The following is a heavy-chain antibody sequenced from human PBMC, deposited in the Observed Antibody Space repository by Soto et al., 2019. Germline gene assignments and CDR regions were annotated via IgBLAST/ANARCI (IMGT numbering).Heavy chain of an antibody. CDR2: ISGSGNKT. CDR1: GFSFSPYA. D-gene: IGHD3-3*01. Sequence: EVQLLESGGSLVQPGGSLRLSCAASGFSFSPYAMSWVRQAPGKGLEWVSSISGSGNKTYYADSVKGRFTISRDNSKDPLFLQVTGVSAEDPALYSCARGVRFHFGNGAQGPLVTFSS. CDR3: ARGVRFHFGN. J-gene: IGHJ4*02. V-gene: IGHV3-23*01.